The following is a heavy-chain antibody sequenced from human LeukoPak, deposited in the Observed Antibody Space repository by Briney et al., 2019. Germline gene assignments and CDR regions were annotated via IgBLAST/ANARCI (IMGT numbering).Heavy chain of an antibody. J-gene: IGHJ3*02. CDR3: AKSPTVDAAFDI. D-gene: IGHD4-23*01. CDR1: GFTFDDYG. CDR2: IGYTGDST. Sequence: PGGSLRLSCAASGFTFDDYGMSWVRQAPGKGLEWVSGIGYTGDSTFYADSVKGRFTVSRDSSKNTLFLHMNSLRAEDTALYYCAKSPTVDAAFDIWGQGTMVTVSS. V-gene: IGHV3-23*01.